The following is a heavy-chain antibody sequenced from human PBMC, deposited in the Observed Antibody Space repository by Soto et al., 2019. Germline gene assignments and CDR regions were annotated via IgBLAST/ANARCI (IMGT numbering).Heavy chain of an antibody. V-gene: IGHV4-34*01. CDR2: INHSGST. D-gene: IGHD3-3*01. CDR3: ASSDSRFLEWLLRYYYHGMDV. CDR1: GGSCSVYD. J-gene: IGHJ6*02. Sequence: SVTLCLTCTVYGGSCSVYDWSWIGQKPGKGLEWIGEINHSGSTNYNPSLKSRVTISVDTSKNQFSLKLSSVTAADTAVYYCASSDSRFLEWLLRYYYHGMDVWGQGTTVTVSS.